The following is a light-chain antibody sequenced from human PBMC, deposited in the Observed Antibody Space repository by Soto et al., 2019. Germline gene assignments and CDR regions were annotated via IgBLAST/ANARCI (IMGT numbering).Light chain of an antibody. CDR2: DVS. V-gene: IGLV2-14*03. CDR3: SSYTSTNTVV. Sequence: QSALTQPASVSGSPGQSITISCTGTTSDVGNYNYVSWYQQHPGKAPKLMIYDVSNRPSGISNRFSGSKSGNTASLTISGLQAEDEADYHCSSYTSTNTVVFGGGTQLTVL. J-gene: IGLJ2*01. CDR1: TSDVGNYNY.